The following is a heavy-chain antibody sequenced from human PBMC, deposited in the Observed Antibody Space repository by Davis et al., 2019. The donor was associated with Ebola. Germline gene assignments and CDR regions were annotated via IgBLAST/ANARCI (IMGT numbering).Heavy chain of an antibody. D-gene: IGHD3-22*01. V-gene: IGHV3-23*01. CDR1: GFTFSSYS. CDR2: ISGSGGST. Sequence: GESLKISCAASGFTFSSYSMSWVRQAPGKGLEWVSAISGSGGSTYYADSVKGRFTISRDNSKNTLYLQMNSLRAEDTAVYYCAKDVRARYYDSSGYYHDAFDIWGQGTMVTVSS. J-gene: IGHJ3*02. CDR3: AKDVRARYYDSSGYYHDAFDI.